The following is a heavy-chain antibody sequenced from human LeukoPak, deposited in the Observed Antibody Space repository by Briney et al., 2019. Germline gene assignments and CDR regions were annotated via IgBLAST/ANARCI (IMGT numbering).Heavy chain of an antibody. J-gene: IGHJ4*02. D-gene: IGHD3-9*01. CDR2: ISGSGGST. V-gene: IGHV3-23*01. CDR3: AKNYDILTGHFDY. Sequence: GGSLRLSCAASGFTFSSYAMSWVRQAPGKGLEWVSAISGSGGSTYYADSVKGRFTISRDNSKNTPYLQMNSLRAEDTAVYYCAKNYDILTGHFDYWGQGTLVTVSS. CDR1: GFTFSSYA.